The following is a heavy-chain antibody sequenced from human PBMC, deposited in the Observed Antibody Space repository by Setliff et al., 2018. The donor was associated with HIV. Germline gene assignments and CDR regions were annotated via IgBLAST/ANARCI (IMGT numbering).Heavy chain of an antibody. D-gene: IGHD3-22*01. CDR1: GGSISSGNYY. J-gene: IGHJ3*02. CDR2: IYISGST. V-gene: IGHV4-61*02. Sequence: PSETLSLTCTVSGGSISSGNYYWNWIRQPAGKGLEWIGRIYISGSTNYNPSLESRVTISLDTSKNQFSLKPRSVTAADTAVYYCAREDYYDSSGDAFDIWGQGTMVTVSS. CDR3: AREDYYDSSGDAFDI.